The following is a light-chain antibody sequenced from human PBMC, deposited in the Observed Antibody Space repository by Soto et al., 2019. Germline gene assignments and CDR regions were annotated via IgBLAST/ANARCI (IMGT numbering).Light chain of an antibody. J-gene: IGKJ1*01. Sequence: EIVMTQSPATLSVSPGDTATLSCRASQSVSSNLAWSQQKPGQAPRLLIYGASTRATGIPARFSGSGSGTEVTITISSLPSEDFAVYYCQQYNNWPPWTFGQGTKVESK. V-gene: IGKV3-15*01. CDR2: GAS. CDR3: QQYNNWPPWT. CDR1: QSVSSN.